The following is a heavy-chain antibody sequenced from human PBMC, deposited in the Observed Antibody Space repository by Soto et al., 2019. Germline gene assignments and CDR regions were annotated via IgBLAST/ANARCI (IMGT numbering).Heavy chain of an antibody. CDR1: GYSFTSYW. D-gene: IGHD2-15*01. CDR3: ARASIVVVVAATPDAFDI. CDR2: IDPSDSYT. J-gene: IGHJ3*02. V-gene: IGHV5-10-1*01. Sequence: PGESLKISCKGSGYSFTSYWISWVRQMPGKGLEWMGRIDPSDSYTNYSPSFQGHVTISADKSISTAYLQWSSLKASDTAMYYCARASIVVVVAATPDAFDIWGQGTMVTV.